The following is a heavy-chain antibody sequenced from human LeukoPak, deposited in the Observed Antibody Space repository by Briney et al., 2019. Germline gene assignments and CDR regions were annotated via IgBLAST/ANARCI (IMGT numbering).Heavy chain of an antibody. Sequence: ASETLSLTCTVSGGSISSYYWSWIRQPAGKGLEWIGRIYTSGSTNYNPSLKSRVTMSVDTSKNQFSLKLSSVTGADTAVYYCARDRRPLVPTREGGYYYYYYMDVWGKGTTVTVSS. D-gene: IGHD6-6*01. V-gene: IGHV4-4*07. J-gene: IGHJ6*03. CDR3: ARDRRPLVPTREGGYYYYYYMDV. CDR2: IYTSGST. CDR1: GGSISSYY.